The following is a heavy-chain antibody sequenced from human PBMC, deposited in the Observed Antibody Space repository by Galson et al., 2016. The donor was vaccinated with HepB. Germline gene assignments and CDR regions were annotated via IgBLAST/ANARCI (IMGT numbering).Heavy chain of an antibody. Sequence: SLRLSCAASGFKFSRFAMSWVRQAPEKGPEWVSGVRDNGGTFYADSVKGRFTISRDNSKNTLYLQMNSPRAEDTAIYYCAKEMAEVGKPFFDYWGPGTQIIVPS. CDR1: GFKFSRFA. CDR3: AKEMAEVGKPFFDY. D-gene: IGHD5-24*01. CDR2: VRDNGGT. V-gene: IGHV3-23*01. J-gene: IGHJ4*02.